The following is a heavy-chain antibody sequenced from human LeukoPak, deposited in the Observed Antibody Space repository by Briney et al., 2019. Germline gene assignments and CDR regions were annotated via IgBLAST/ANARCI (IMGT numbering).Heavy chain of an antibody. CDR3: ARVDYSNWFDP. CDR1: GGSISSYY. J-gene: IGHJ5*02. Sequence: SETLSLTCTVSGGSISSYYWNWIRLPPGKGLEWIGYIYYSGSTNYNPSLKSRVTISVDTSKNQFSLKLSSVTAADTAVYYCARVDYSNWFDPWGQGTLVTVSS. D-gene: IGHD4-11*01. CDR2: IYYSGST. V-gene: IGHV4-59*01.